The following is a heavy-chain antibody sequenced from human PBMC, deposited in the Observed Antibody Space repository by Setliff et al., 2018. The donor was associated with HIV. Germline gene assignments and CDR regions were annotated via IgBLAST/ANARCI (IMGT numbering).Heavy chain of an antibody. D-gene: IGHD3-3*01. CDR3: WSGYTSGR. V-gene: IGHV3-30*02. CDR1: GFTFSSYG. Sequence: LRLSCAASGFTFSSYGMHWVRQAPGKGLEWVAFIRYDGSNKYYVDSVKGRFTISRDNAKSSLYLQMDSLRVEDTSVYYCWSGYTSGRWGQGTLVTVSS. CDR2: IRYDGSNK. J-gene: IGHJ4*02.